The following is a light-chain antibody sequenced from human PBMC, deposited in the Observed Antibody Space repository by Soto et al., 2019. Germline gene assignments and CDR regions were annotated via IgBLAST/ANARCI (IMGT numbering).Light chain of an antibody. Sequence: EIVMTQSPPSLTVTPGEPASISCRSSQRLLRSNGNNFLDWYLQKPGQSPQLLIYLGFNRASGVPDRVSGSGAGTDFTLKISRVEAEDVGVYYCMQALQTPYTFGQGTKVDIK. J-gene: IGKJ2*01. CDR3: MQALQTPYT. V-gene: IGKV2-28*01. CDR1: QRLLRSNGNNF. CDR2: LGF.